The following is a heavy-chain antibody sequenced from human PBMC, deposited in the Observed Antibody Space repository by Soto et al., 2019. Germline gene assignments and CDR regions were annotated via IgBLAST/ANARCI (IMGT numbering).Heavy chain of an antibody. J-gene: IGHJ4*02. CDR2: MSYDGSNE. CDR3: ARDSILSGTTRPPPLAY. D-gene: IGHD4-17*01. CDR1: GFTFSSNA. V-gene: IGHV3-30-3*01. Sequence: QVQLVESGGGVVQPGRSLRLSCAASGFTFSSNAMHWVRQAPGKGLEWVAVMSYDGSNEYYADSVKGRFTISRDNSKNTLYLQMNSLRAEDTAVYYCARDSILSGTTRPPPLAYWGQGTLVTVPS.